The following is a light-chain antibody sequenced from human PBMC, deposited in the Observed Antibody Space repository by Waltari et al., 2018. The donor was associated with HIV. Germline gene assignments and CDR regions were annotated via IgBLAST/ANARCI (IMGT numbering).Light chain of an antibody. Sequence: DIQMTQSPFSLSASVGDRVTITCQASHDIDNYLNWYQQKSGKAPKLLIYDASNLETGVPSRFKGRRSGTHFTFTISGLQPEDMATYYCQQYEDLPITFGQGTRLEIK. J-gene: IGKJ5*01. CDR3: QQYEDLPIT. CDR2: DAS. V-gene: IGKV1-33*01. CDR1: HDIDNY.